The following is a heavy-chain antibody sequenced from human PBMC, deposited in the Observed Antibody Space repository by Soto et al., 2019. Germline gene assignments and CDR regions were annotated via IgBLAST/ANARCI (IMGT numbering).Heavy chain of an antibody. J-gene: IGHJ6*02. CDR3: AKEGSDTAMDYYYYYGMDV. D-gene: IGHD5-18*01. Sequence: AGSLRLSCAASGFTFSSYGMHWVRQAPGKGLAWVAVISYDGSNKYYADSVKGRFTISRDNSKNTLYLQMNSLRAEDTAVYYCAKEGSDTAMDYYYYYGMDVWGQGTTVTVSS. CDR2: ISYDGSNK. CDR1: GFTFSSYG. V-gene: IGHV3-30*18.